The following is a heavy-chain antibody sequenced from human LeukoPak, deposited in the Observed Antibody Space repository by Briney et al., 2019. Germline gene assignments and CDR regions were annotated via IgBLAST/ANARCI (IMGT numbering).Heavy chain of an antibody. D-gene: IGHD3-22*01. CDR1: GFTFSSYS. CDR3: ARGGTMIVVVYFDY. Sequence: GGSLRLSCAASGFTFSSYSMNWVRQAPGKGLEWVSSVSSSSSYICYADSVKGRFTISRDNAKNSLYLQMNSLRAEDTAVYYCARGGTMIVVVYFDYWGQGTLVTVSS. J-gene: IGHJ4*02. V-gene: IGHV3-21*01. CDR2: VSSSSSYI.